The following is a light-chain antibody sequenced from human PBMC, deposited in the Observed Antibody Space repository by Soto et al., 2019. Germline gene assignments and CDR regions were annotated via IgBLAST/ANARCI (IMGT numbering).Light chain of an antibody. CDR1: TSNIANNY. J-gene: IGLJ1*01. Sequence: QSVLTQPPSVSAAPGQKVTISCSGGTSNIANNYVSWYQHLPGAAPKLLIYDNSRRLSGIPDRFSGSRSGASATLGISGLQTGDEADYYCATWDSSLAAYVFGAGTKVTVL. CDR2: DNS. CDR3: ATWDSSLAAYV. V-gene: IGLV1-51*01.